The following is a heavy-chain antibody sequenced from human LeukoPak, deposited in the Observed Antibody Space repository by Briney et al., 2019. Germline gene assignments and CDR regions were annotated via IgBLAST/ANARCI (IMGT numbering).Heavy chain of an antibody. CDR3: AKGSHYYDSSGVPAYYFDY. D-gene: IGHD3-22*01. CDR1: GFTFSSYA. J-gene: IGHJ4*02. V-gene: IGHV3-23*01. Sequence: GGSLRLSCAASGFTFSSYAMSWVRQAPGKGLEWVSAISGSGGSTYYADSVKGRFTISRDNSKNMLYLQMNSLRAEDTAVYYCAKGSHYYDSSGVPAYYFDYWGQGTLVTVSS. CDR2: ISGSGGST.